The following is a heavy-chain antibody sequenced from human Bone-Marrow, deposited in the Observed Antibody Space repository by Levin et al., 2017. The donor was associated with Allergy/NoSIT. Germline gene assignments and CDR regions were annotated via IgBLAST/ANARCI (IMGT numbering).Heavy chain of an antibody. CDR3: AKTYCAGDCPNGEQYFDY. J-gene: IGHJ4*02. CDR2: IWYDGTNK. V-gene: IGHV3-33*06. Sequence: GGSLRLSCAASGFTFNNYAIHWVRQAPGKGLEWVAVIWYDGTNKYYEDSVKARFTISRDNSENTLYLQMNSLRAEDTAVYYCAKTYCAGDCPNGEQYFDYWGQGTLVTVSS. CDR1: GFTFNNYA. D-gene: IGHD2-21*02.